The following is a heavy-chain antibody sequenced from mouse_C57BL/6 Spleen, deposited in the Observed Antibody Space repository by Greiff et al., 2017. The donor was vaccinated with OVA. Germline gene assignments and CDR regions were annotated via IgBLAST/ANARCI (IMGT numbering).Heavy chain of an antibody. CDR2: IDPSASYT. V-gene: IGHV1-69*01. CDR1: GYTFTSYW. Sequence: QVQLQQPGAELVMPGASVKLSCKASGYTFTSYWMHWVKQRPGQGLEWIGEIDPSASYTNYNQKFNGKSTLTVDQSASPDYMQLSSLTSEASAVYYWARGGGDSFAYWGQGTLVTVSA. CDR3: ARGGGDSFAY. J-gene: IGHJ3*01. D-gene: IGHD1-1*02.